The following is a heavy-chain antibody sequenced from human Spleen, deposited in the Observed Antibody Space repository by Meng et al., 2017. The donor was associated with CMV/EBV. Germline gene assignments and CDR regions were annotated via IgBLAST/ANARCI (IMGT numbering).Heavy chain of an antibody. CDR1: GYTFMSYD. V-gene: IGHV1-8*01. CDR2: MNPNSGNT. CDR3: ARDRKSIVVAARGYYYGMDV. Sequence: ASVKVSCKAAGYTFMSYDINWVRQATGQGVEWMGWMNPNSGNTGYAQKFQGRVTMTRNTSISTAYMELRSLRSDDTAVYYCARDRKSIVVAARGYYYGMDVWGQGTTVTVSS. J-gene: IGHJ6*02. D-gene: IGHD6-19*01.